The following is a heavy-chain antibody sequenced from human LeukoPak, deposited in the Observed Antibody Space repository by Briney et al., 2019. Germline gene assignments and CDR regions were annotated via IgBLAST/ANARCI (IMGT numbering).Heavy chain of an antibody. Sequence: SETLSLTCTVSGGSISSSSYYWGWIRQPPGKGLEWIGSIYYSGSTYYNPSLKSRLTISVDTSKNQFSLKLSSVTAADTAVHYCARLYGSGRAIDYWGQGTLVTVSS. CDR2: IYYSGST. D-gene: IGHD3-10*01. CDR1: GGSISSSSYY. J-gene: IGHJ4*02. V-gene: IGHV4-39*01. CDR3: ARLYGSGRAIDY.